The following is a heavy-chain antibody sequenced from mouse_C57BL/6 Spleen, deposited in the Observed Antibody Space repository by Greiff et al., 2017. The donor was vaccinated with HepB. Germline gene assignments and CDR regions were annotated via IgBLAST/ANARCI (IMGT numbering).Heavy chain of an antibody. Sequence: EVQRVESGGGLVQPKGSLKLSCAASGFSFNTYAMNWVRQAPGKGLEWVARIRSKSNNYATYYADSVKDRFTISRDDSESMLYLQMNNLKTEDTAMYYCVRHHYSYWYFDVWGTGTTVTVSS. J-gene: IGHJ1*03. CDR3: VRHHYSYWYFDV. V-gene: IGHV10-1*01. D-gene: IGHD2-12*01. CDR1: GFSFNTYA. CDR2: IRSKSNNYAT.